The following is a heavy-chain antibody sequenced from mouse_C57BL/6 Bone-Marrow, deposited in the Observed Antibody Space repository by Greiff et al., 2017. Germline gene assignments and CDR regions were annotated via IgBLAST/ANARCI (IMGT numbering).Heavy chain of an antibody. D-gene: IGHD2-5*01. J-gene: IGHJ4*01. CDR1: GYTFTSYG. CDR2: IYPRSGNK. V-gene: IGHV1-81*01. Sequence: VQLQQSGAELARPGASVKLSCKASGYTFTSYGISWVKQRTGQGLEWIGEIYPRSGNKYYNEKFKGKATLTADNSYSTAYMELRSLTSEDSAVYFWSRYYSIRGYYAMDYWGQGTSVTVSS. CDR3: SRYYSIRGYYAMDY.